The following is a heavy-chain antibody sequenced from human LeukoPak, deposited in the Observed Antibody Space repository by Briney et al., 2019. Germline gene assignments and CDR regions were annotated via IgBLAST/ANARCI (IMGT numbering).Heavy chain of an antibody. Sequence: PSETLSLTCTVSGGSISSSSYYWGWIRQPPGKGLEWIGSIYYSGSTYYNPSLKSRVTISVDTSKNQFSLKLSSVTAADTAVYYCAREVNGWNVRPYAFDIWGQGTMVTVSS. V-gene: IGHV4-39*07. CDR1: GGSISSSSYY. CDR3: AREVNGWNVRPYAFDI. CDR2: IYYSGST. D-gene: IGHD1-1*01. J-gene: IGHJ3*02.